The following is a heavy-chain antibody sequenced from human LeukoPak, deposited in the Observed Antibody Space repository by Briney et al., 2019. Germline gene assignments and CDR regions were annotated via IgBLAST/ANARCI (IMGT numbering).Heavy chain of an antibody. J-gene: IGHJ4*02. CDR3: ARDLSGSIYFDY. CDR1: GGSISSYY. V-gene: IGHV4-59*01. CDR2: IYYSGST. Sequence: SETLSLTSTVSGGSISSYYWSWIRQPPGKGLEWIGYIYYSGSTNYNPSLKSRVTISVDTSKNQFSLKLSSVTAADTAVYYCARDLSGSIYFDYWGQGTLVTVSS. D-gene: IGHD5-12*01.